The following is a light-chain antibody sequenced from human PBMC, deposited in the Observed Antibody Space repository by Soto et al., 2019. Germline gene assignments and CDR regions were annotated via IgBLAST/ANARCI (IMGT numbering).Light chain of an antibody. CDR2: DAS. J-gene: IGKJ1*01. Sequence: EIGLTKSPATLSLSPGERATLSCRAGQSVSSYLAWYQQKPGQAPRLLIYDASNRATGIPARFSGSGSGTDFTLTISSLEPEDFAVYYCQQRSNWPRTFGQGTKVDIK. CDR3: QQRSNWPRT. CDR1: QSVSSY. V-gene: IGKV3-11*01.